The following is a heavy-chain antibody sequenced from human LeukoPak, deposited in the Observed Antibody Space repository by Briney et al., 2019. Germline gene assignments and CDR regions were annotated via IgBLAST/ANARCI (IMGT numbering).Heavy chain of an antibody. Sequence: SETLSLTCTVSGGSISSSSYYWGWIRQPPGKGLEWIGSTYYSGSTYYNPSLKSRVTISVDTSKNQFSLKLSSVTAADTAVYYCARHTYYDFWSGYYTVFDYWGQGTLVTVSS. CDR2: TYYSGST. J-gene: IGHJ4*02. D-gene: IGHD3-3*01. CDR1: GGSISSSSYY. CDR3: ARHTYYDFWSGYYTVFDY. V-gene: IGHV4-39*01.